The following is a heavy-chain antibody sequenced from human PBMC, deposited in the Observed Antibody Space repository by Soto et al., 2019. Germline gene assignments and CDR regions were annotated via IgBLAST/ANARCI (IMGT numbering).Heavy chain of an antibody. V-gene: IGHV1-69*13. Sequence: SVKVSCKASGGTFSSYAISWVRQAPGQGLEWMGGIIPIFGTANYAQKFQGRVTITADESTSTAYMELSSLRSEDTAVYYCAKEGPKRFLEWLSRRGYRNWFDPWGQGTLVTVSS. D-gene: IGHD3-3*01. CDR3: AKEGPKRFLEWLSRRGYRNWFDP. CDR2: IIPIFGTA. J-gene: IGHJ5*02. CDR1: GGTFSSYA.